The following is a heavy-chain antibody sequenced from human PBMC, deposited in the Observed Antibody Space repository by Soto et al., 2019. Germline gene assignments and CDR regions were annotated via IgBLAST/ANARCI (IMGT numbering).Heavy chain of an antibody. D-gene: IGHD3-22*01. J-gene: IGHJ6*02. CDR2: IIPIFGTA. CDR1: GGTFSSYA. Sequence: SVKVSCKASGGTFSSYAISWVRQAPGQGLEWMGGIIPIFGTANYAQKFQGRVTITADESTSTAYMELSSLRSEDTAVYYCARVTMIVVVPTVDDYYGMDVWGQGTTVTVSS. CDR3: ARVTMIVVVPTVDDYYGMDV. V-gene: IGHV1-69*13.